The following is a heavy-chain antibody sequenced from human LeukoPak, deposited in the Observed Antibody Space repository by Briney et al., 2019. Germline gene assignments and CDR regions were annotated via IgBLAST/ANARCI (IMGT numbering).Heavy chain of an antibody. CDR3: ARDGGSTVDY. D-gene: IGHD1-26*01. Sequence: ASVKVSCKASGYIFNSYSISWVRQAPGQGLEWMGWINTYSGNTNYAQRLQGRVTMTRDTSTSTLYMELRSLRSDDTAVYYCARDGGSTVDYWGQGTLVTVSS. J-gene: IGHJ4*02. V-gene: IGHV1-18*01. CDR2: INTYSGNT. CDR1: GYIFNSYS.